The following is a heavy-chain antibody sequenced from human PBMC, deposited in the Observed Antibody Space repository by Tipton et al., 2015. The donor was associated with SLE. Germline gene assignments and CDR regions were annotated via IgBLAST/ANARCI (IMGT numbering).Heavy chain of an antibody. Sequence: TLSLTCTVSGGSISSGSYYWSWIRQPPGKGLEWIGYIYYSGSNNYNPSLKSRVTISVDTSKNQFSLKLSSVTAADTAVYYCARDTGGEMATDWGQGTLVTVSS. CDR1: GGSISSGSYY. CDR3: ARDTGGEMATD. CDR2: IYYSGSN. V-gene: IGHV4-61*01. D-gene: IGHD5-24*01. J-gene: IGHJ4*02.